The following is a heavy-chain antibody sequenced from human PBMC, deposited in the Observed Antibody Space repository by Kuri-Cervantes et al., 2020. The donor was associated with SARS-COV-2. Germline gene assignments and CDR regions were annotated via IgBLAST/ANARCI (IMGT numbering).Heavy chain of an antibody. J-gene: IGHJ4*02. Sequence: SVQISCNAAGGTFSSYAISWVRQAPGQGLEWMGGISPIFGTANYAQKFQGRVTITTDVSTSTAYMELSSLRSEDTAVYYCASAGEEEYYDFWSGYYHFDYWGQGTMVTVSS. CDR3: ASAGEEEYYDFWSGYYHFDY. CDR2: ISPIFGTA. CDR1: GGTFSSYA. D-gene: IGHD3-3*01. V-gene: IGHV1-69*05.